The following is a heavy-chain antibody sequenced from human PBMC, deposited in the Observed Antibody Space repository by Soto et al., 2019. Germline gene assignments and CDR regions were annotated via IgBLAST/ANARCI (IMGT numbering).Heavy chain of an antibody. Sequence: GGSLRLSCAASGFTFSSYWMHWVRQAPGKGLVWVSRINSDGSSTSYADSVKGRFTISRDNAKNTLYLQMNSLRAEDTAVYYCARYPCSGGSCYSGWFDPWGQGTLVTVSS. J-gene: IGHJ5*02. V-gene: IGHV3-74*01. CDR2: INSDGSST. CDR3: ARYPCSGGSCYSGWFDP. CDR1: GFTFSSYW. D-gene: IGHD2-15*01.